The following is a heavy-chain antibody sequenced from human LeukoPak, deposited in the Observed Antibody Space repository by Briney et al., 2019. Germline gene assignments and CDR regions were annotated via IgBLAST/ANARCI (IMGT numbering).Heavy chain of an antibody. CDR1: GGSISSGGYY. CDR3: ASTYRVFGELEY. J-gene: IGHJ4*02. D-gene: IGHD3-10*01. Sequence: KPSQTLSLTCTVAGGSISSGGYYWSWIRQHPGKGLEWIGYIYYSGSTYYNPSLKSRVTISVDTSKNQFSLKLSSVTAADTAVYYCASTYRVFGELEYWGQGTLVTVSS. CDR2: IYYSGST. V-gene: IGHV4-31*03.